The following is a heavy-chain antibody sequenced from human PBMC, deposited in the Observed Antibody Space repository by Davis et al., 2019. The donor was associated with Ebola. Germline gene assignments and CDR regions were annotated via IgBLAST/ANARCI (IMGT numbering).Heavy chain of an antibody. D-gene: IGHD3-22*01. Sequence: GGSLRLSCAASGFTFSDYYMSWIRQAPGKGLEWVSYISSSSSYTNYADPVKGRFTISRDNAKNSLYLQMNSLRAEDTAVYYCASHDSSGYPFDYWGQGTLVTVSS. V-gene: IGHV3-11*06. CDR1: GFTFSDYY. CDR3: ASHDSSGYPFDY. J-gene: IGHJ4*02. CDR2: ISSSSSYT.